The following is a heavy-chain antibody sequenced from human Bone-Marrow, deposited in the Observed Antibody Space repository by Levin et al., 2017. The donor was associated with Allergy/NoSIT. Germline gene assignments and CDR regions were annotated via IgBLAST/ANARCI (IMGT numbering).Heavy chain of an antibody. CDR1: GGSFSGYY. J-gene: IGHJ6*03. CDR3: ARGRGVSHYYMDV. D-gene: IGHD3-10*01. V-gene: IGHV4-34*01. CDR2: INHSGST. Sequence: SQTLSLTCAVYGGSFSGYYWSWIRQPPGKGLGWIGEINHSGSTNYNPSLKSRVTISVDTSKNQFSLKLSSVTAADTAVYYCARGRGVSHYYMDVWGKGTTVTVSS.